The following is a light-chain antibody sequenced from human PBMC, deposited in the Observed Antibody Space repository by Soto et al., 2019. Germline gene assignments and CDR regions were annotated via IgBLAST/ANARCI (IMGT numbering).Light chain of an antibody. CDR3: QQYNTYWT. J-gene: IGKJ1*01. V-gene: IGKV1-5*03. CDR1: QSISTW. Sequence: DIQMTQSPSTLSASVGDRVTITCRASQSISTWLAWYQQKAGKAAKLLIYKASILESGVPSRFSGSGSGTEFTLTISSLQPDDFATYYCQQYNTYWTFGQGTKVEIK. CDR2: KAS.